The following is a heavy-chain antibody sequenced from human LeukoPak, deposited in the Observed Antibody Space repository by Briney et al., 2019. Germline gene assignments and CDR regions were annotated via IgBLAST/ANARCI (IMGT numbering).Heavy chain of an antibody. J-gene: IGHJ3*02. CDR2: INSDGSST. Sequence: PGGSLRLSCAASGFTFSSYSMNWVRQAPGKGLVWVSRINSDGSSTSYADSVKGRFTISRDNAKNTLYAQMNSLRAEDTAVYYCSTGSGHAFDIWGRGTMVTVSS. V-gene: IGHV3-74*01. CDR1: GFTFSSYS. CDR3: STGSGHAFDI. D-gene: IGHD3-10*01.